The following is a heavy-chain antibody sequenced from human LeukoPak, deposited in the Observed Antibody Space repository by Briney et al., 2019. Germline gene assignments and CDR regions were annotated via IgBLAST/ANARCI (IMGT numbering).Heavy chain of an antibody. V-gene: IGHV1-69*05. J-gene: IGHJ5*02. D-gene: IGHD3-10*01. Sequence: SVKVSCKASGGTFSSYAISWVRQAPGQGLEWMGGIIPIFGTANYAQKFQGRVTITRNTSISTAYMELSSLRSEDTAVYYCARGSYYGSGSYDPWGQGTLVTVSS. CDR1: GGTFSSYA. CDR2: IIPIFGTA. CDR3: ARGSYYGSGSYDP.